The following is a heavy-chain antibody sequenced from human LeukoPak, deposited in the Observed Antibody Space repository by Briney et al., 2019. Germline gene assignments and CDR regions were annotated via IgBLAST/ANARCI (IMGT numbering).Heavy chain of an antibody. CDR2: INPDGTQK. CDR1: GFTFSLYW. D-gene: IGHD3-16*01. J-gene: IGHJ5*02. V-gene: IGHV3-7*01. CDR3: VRQMIRFWFDP. Sequence: GGSLRLSCAASGFTFSLYWMTWVRQSPGKGLEWVADINPDGTQKYSVDSLKGRFTISRDNAKNSLFLHLNSLRVDDTATYYCVRQMIRFWFDPWGQGTRVTVSS.